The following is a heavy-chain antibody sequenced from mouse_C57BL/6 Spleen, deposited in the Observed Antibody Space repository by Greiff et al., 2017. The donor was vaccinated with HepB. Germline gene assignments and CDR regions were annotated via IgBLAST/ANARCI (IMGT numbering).Heavy chain of an antibody. V-gene: IGHV1-15*01. J-gene: IGHJ1*03. CDR2: IDPETGGT. CDR3: TRRRGTGTGYFDV. D-gene: IGHD4-1*01. CDR1: GYTFTDYE. Sequence: VQLQQSGAELVRPGASVTLSCKASGYTFTDYEMHWVKQTPVHGLEWIGAIDPETGGTAYNQKFKGKAILTADKSSSTAYMELRSLTSEDSAVYYCTRRRGTGTGYFDVWGTWTTVTVSS.